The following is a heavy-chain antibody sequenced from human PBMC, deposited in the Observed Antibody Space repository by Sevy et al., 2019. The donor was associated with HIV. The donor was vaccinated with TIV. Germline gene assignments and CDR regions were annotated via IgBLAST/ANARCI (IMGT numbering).Heavy chain of an antibody. CDR1: GFNFRSYW. V-gene: IGHV3-7*01. J-gene: IGHJ6*02. Sequence: GGSLRLSCVASGFNFRSYWMTWVRQAPGKGLEWVANINQEGSEKYYVDSVKGRFTISRDNAKNSLYLQIKGLRVEDTAVYYCVRAGSYGDTYFYDYGMDVWGQGTTVTVSS. CDR2: INQEGSEK. D-gene: IGHD3-16*01. CDR3: VRAGSYGDTYFYDYGMDV.